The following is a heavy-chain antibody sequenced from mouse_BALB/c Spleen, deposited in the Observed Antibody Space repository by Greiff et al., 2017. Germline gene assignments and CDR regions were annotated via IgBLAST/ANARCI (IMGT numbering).Heavy chain of an antibody. D-gene: IGHD2-3*01. CDR1: GFTFSDYY. Sequence: EVQGVESGGGLVKPGGSLKLSCAASGFTFSDYYMYWVRQTPEKRLEWVATISDGGSYTYYPDSVKGRFTISRDNAKNNLYLQMSSLKSEDTAMYYCARDGYYIYAMDYWGQGTSVTVSS. CDR3: ARDGYYIYAMDY. CDR2: ISDGGSYT. V-gene: IGHV5-4*02. J-gene: IGHJ4*01.